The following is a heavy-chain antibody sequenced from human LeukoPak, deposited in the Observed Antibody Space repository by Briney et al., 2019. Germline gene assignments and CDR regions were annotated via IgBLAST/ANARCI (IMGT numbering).Heavy chain of an antibody. Sequence: GSLRLSCAASGFPFTNYAMHWVRQAPGKGLEWVTVISKDGSDKNYADSVKGRFTISRDNSMNTLFLQMNSLRTDDTAVYFCARDAYYSSGTYFDSWGQGTLVTVSS. CDR1: GFPFTNYA. CDR3: ARDAYYSSGTYFDS. V-gene: IGHV3-30*01. J-gene: IGHJ4*02. D-gene: IGHD3-10*01. CDR2: ISKDGSDK.